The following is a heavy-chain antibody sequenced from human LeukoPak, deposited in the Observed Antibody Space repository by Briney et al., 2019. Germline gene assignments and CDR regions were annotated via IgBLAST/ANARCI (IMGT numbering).Heavy chain of an antibody. J-gene: IGHJ4*02. V-gene: IGHV4-59*01. CDR1: GGSISSYY. CDR3: ARYSGSYYQIYYFDY. CDR2: IYYSGST. Sequence: KPSETLSLTCTVSGGSISSYYWSWIRQPPGKGLEWIGYIYYSGSTNYNPSLKSRVTMSVDTSKNQFSLKLSSVTAADTAVYYCARYSGSYYQIYYFDYWGQGTLVTVSS. D-gene: IGHD1-26*01.